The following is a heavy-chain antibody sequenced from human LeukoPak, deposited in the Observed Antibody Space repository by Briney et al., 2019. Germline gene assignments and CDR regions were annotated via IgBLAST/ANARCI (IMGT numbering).Heavy chain of an antibody. V-gene: IGHV1-2*02. CDR3: AREPSHNGTGY. J-gene: IGHJ4*02. D-gene: IGHD1-1*01. Sequence: ASVKVSCKASGXTXTGXYMHXXRXXXXXXLEXMGWINPNSGGTNYAQKFQGRVTMTRDTSISTAYMELSRLRSDDTAVYYCAREPSHNGTGYWGQGTLVTVSS. CDR2: INPNSGGT. CDR1: GXTXTGXY.